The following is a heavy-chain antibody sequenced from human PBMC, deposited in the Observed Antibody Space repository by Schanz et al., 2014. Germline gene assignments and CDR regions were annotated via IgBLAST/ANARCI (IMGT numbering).Heavy chain of an antibody. V-gene: IGHV4-34*10. CDR3: ARGKGPRGWFDP. CDR1: GGSISGYY. CDR2: INHSGVT. J-gene: IGHJ5*02. D-gene: IGHD3-10*01. Sequence: VQLQESSPGLVTPSETLSLTCGVYGGSISGYYWSWIRQPPGKGLEWIGEINHSGVTNYNPFLESRLTILVDMSKHQVYLKMTSVTAADTAVYYCARGKGPRGWFDPWGQGTLVTVSS.